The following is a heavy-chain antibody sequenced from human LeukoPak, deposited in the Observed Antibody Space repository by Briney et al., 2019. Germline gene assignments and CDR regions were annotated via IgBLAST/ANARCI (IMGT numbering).Heavy chain of an antibody. CDR1: GFTFSGCA. D-gene: IGHD3-9*01. J-gene: IGHJ4*02. CDR2: IRGSGGTT. V-gene: IGHV3-23*01. CDR3: AKGLFDWLSDTDY. Sequence: PGGSLRLSCAASGFTFSGCAMSWVRQAPGKGPEWVSAIRGSGGTTYYADSVKGRFTISRDNSKDTLYLQMNSLRAEDTAVYYCAKGLFDWLSDTDYWGQGTLVTVSS.